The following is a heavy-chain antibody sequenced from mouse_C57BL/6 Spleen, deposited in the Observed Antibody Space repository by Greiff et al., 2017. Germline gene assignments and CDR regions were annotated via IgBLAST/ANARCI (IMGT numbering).Heavy chain of an antibody. CDR3: ARSLLSGGDY. CDR1: GFTFTDYY. V-gene: IGHV7-3*01. CDR2: IRNKANGYTT. J-gene: IGHJ2*01. Sequence: EVQLVESGGGLVQPGGSLSLSCAASGFTFTDYYMSWVRQPPGKALEWLGFIRNKANGYTTEYSASVKGRFTTSRDNSQSILYLKMTAQGAEDSATDCCARSLLSGGDYWGQGTTLTVSS. D-gene: IGHD4-1*01.